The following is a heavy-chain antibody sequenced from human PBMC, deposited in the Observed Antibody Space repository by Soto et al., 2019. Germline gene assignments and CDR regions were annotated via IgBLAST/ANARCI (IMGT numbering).Heavy chain of an antibody. J-gene: IGHJ5*01. Sequence: SATLSLTCSVSGDSISNLDYFWAWIRQPPGQALEYIGYIYTSATTYYNPSFETRVAISVDTSKSQFSLNLTSVTAADTAVYFCARGRYCLTGRCFPNWFDSWGQGALVTVS. D-gene: IGHD7-27*01. CDR2: IYTSATT. CDR3: ARGRYCLTGRCFPNWFDS. V-gene: IGHV4-30-4*01. CDR1: GDSISNLDYF.